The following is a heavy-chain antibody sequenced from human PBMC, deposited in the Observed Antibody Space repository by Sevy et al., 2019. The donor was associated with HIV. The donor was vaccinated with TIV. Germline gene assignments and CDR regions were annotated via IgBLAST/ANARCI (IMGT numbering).Heavy chain of an antibody. Sequence: GGSLRLSCRASGFTLSHRALHWVRQTPGMGLEWIASISYNGDDKVYADSVEGRFTIQRDNSENTLYLQMTSLRTEDTGVYFCARDRGTPPTEILYHFDHWGLGTLVTVSS. CDR1: GFTLSHRA. J-gene: IGHJ4*02. CDR3: ARDRGTPPTEILYHFDH. CDR2: ISYNGDDK. D-gene: IGHD2-8*01. V-gene: IGHV3-30-3*01.